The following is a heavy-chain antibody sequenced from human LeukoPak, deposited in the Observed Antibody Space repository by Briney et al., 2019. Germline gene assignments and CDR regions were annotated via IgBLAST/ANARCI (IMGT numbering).Heavy chain of an antibody. CDR2: VNQSGYT. J-gene: IGHJ4*02. CDR3: ARMTTGHDY. D-gene: IGHD4-17*01. Sequence: SETLSLTCGVSGTSFTSYYWSWIRQTPGKGLEWIGEVNQSGYTNMNPSLKSRVTISVDTSKNQFSLMMTSVTAADTAVYFCARMTTGHDYWGQGTLVTVSS. CDR1: GTSFTSYY. V-gene: IGHV4-34*01.